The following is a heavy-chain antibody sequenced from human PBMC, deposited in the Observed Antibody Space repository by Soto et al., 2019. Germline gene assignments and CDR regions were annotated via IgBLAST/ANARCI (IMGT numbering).Heavy chain of an antibody. CDR2: TSSSSSYI. CDR1: GFTFSSYS. CDR3: ARDRIGRRSIAATGRYYYYGMDV. V-gene: IGHV3-21*01. Sequence: PGGSLRLSCAASGFTFSSYSMNWVRQAPGKGLEWVSSTSSSSSYIYYADSVKGRFTISRDNAKNSLYLQMNSLRAEDTAVYYCARDRIGRRSIAATGRYYYYGMDVWGQGTTVTVS. D-gene: IGHD6-6*01. J-gene: IGHJ6*02.